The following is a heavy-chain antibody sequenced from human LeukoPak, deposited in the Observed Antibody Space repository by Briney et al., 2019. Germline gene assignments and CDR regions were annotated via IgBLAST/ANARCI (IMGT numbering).Heavy chain of an antibody. V-gene: IGHV4-4*07. CDR1: GGSISGYY. D-gene: IGHD4-11*01. J-gene: IGHJ4*02. CDR3: ARDDSPMTTVTTFAY. CDR2: ISTIGRT. Sequence: SETLSLTCTVSGGSISGYYWSWVRQPAGKGLEWIGRISTIGRTNYNPSLKSRVTMSVDTSMNQFSLKMRSVTAADTAVYYCARDDSPMTTVTTFAYCGQGTLVTVSS.